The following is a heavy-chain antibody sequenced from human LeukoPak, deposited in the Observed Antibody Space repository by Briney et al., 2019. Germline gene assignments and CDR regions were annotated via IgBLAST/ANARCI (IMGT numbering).Heavy chain of an antibody. CDR2: ISAYNGNT. CDR1: GYTVSIYG. J-gene: IGHJ5*02. D-gene: IGHD6-6*01. Sequence: GASVKVSCKASGYTVSIYGISWVRHAPGQGPEWIGWISAYNGNTDYAQDLQGRVTMTTDTSTSTAYMELRSLRSDDTAVYYCARDLRRSSHWLDPWGQGTLVTVSS. CDR3: ARDLRRSSHWLDP. V-gene: IGHV1-18*01.